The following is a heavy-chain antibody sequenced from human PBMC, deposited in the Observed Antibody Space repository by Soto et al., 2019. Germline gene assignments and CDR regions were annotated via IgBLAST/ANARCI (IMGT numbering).Heavy chain of an antibody. CDR1: GGSISSYY. Sequence: QVQLQESGPGLVKPSETLSLTCTVSGGSISSYYWSWIRQPPGKGLEWIGYIYYSGSTNYNPSLKSRVTISVDTSKNQFSLNLSSVTAADTAVYYCARLAYCGGDCSPLCYFCYGMDVWGQGTTVTVSS. D-gene: IGHD2-21*02. CDR3: ARLAYCGGDCSPLCYFCYGMDV. V-gene: IGHV4-59*08. J-gene: IGHJ6*02. CDR2: IYYSGST.